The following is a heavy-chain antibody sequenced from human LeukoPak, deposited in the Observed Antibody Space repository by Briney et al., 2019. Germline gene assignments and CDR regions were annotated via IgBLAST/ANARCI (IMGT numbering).Heavy chain of an antibody. V-gene: IGHV1-69*04. CDR2: IIPFFGIT. CDR3: VRDTSYHESRGSLYDAFDI. J-gene: IGHJ3*02. Sequence: SVKVSCKTSGGTFIYAISWVRQAPGQGLEWMGRIIPFFGITKYAQKFQDRVTIIADKSTTTAYMELSSLTSEDTAVYYCVRDTSYHESRGSLYDAFDIWGQGTMVTVSS. D-gene: IGHD3-10*01. CDR1: GGTFIYA.